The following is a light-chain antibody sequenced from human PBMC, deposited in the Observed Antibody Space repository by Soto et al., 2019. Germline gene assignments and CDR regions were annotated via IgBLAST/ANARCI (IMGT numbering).Light chain of an antibody. CDR3: QQYSSSPLT. CDR1: QSVTNSF. CDR2: GAS. Sequence: EIVLAQSPGTLSLSPGERATLSCRASQSVTNSFLAWYQQKPGQAPRLLIYGASRRATGIPDRFSGSGSGTDFTLTISRLEPEDFAVYYCQQYSSSPLTFGGGTKVDIK. V-gene: IGKV3-20*01. J-gene: IGKJ4*01.